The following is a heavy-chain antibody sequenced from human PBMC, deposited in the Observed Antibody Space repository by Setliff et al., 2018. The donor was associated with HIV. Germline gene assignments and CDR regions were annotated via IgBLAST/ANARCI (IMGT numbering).Heavy chain of an antibody. J-gene: IGHJ4*01. CDR2: INHSGST. Sequence: SETLSLTCAVYGGSFSGYYWNWIRQPPGKGLEWIGDINHSGSTNYNSSFKSRVTISVDTSKKQFSLRLNSVTAADTAVYYCARFLGFLDYWGHGNLVTVSS. CDR1: GGSFSGYY. CDR3: ARFLGFLDY. V-gene: IGHV4-34*01. D-gene: IGHD3-10*01.